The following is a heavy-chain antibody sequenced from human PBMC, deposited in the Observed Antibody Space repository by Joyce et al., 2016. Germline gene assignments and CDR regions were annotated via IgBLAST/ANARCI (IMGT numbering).Heavy chain of an antibody. CDR3: ARGSGLGFCSGGSCLFDY. J-gene: IGHJ4*02. Sequence: EVQLVESGGGLVKPGGSLRLSCAASGFTFSSYSMNWVRQAPGKWLEWVSSSSSSSSYIYYTDSVKGRFTISRDNAKNSLYLQMNSLRAEDTAVYYCARGSGLGFCSGGSCLFDYWGQGTLVTVSS. CDR1: GFTFSSYS. CDR2: SSSSSSYI. D-gene: IGHD2-15*01. V-gene: IGHV3-21*01.